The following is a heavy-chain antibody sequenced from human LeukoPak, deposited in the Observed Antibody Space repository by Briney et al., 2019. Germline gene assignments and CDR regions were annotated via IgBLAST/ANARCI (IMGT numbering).Heavy chain of an antibody. Sequence: PSETLSLTCTVSGGSISSGGYYWSWFRQHPGKGLEWIGYIYYSGSTYYNPSLKSRVTISVDTSKNQFSLKLSSVTAADTAVYYCARDRSDYYDTNRLDPWGQGTLVTVSS. V-gene: IGHV4-31*03. J-gene: IGHJ5*02. D-gene: IGHD3-22*01. CDR2: IYYSGST. CDR3: ARDRSDYYDTNRLDP. CDR1: GGSISSGGYY.